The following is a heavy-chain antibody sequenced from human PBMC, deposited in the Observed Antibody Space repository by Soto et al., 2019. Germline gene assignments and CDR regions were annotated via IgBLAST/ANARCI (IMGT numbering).Heavy chain of an antibody. D-gene: IGHD6-6*01. J-gene: IGHJ5*02. CDR3: AREQYSSSADWFGP. V-gene: IGHV3-21*01. CDR1: GFTFSSYS. CDR2: ISGSSTYI. Sequence: GGSLRLSCAASGFTFSSYSMNWVRQAPGKGLAWVSSISGSSTYIYYADSVKGRFTISRDNARNSLYLQMNSLRAEDTAVYYCAREQYSSSADWFGPWGQGTLVTVSS.